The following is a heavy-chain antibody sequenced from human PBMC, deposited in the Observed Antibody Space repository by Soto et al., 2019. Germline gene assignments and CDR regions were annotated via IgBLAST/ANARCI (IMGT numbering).Heavy chain of an antibody. CDR1: GFSLVTSGVG. D-gene: IGHD6-19*01. CDR3: AHRTTVAGMDV. CDR2: IYWDADK. Sequence: QITLKESGPSLVKPTPTLTLTCTFSGFSLVTSGVGVAWIRQPPRKALEWLALIYWDADKRYRPSLKSRLTTTKDTSKNQVVLRMTNMDPVDTATYYCAHRTTVAGMDVWGQGTTVTVSS. J-gene: IGHJ6*02. V-gene: IGHV2-5*02.